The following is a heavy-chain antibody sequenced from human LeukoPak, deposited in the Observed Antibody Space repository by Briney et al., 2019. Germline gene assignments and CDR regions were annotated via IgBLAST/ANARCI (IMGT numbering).Heavy chain of an antibody. CDR1: GGSISSYY. CDR2: IYYSGST. D-gene: IGHD5-18*01. J-gene: IGHJ4*02. CDR3: ARSGRRYSFGFFDY. V-gene: IGHV4-59*01. Sequence: PSETLSLTCTVSGGSISSYYWSWIRQPPGKGLEWIGYIYYSGSTNYNPSLKSRVTISVDTSKNQFSLKLSSVTAADTAVYYCARSGRRYSFGFFDYWGQGTLVTVSP.